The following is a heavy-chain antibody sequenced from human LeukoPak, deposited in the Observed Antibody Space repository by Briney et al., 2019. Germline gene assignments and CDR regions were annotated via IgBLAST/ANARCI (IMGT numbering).Heavy chain of an antibody. D-gene: IGHD2-15*01. CDR1: GFTFSNHW. CDR3: TRDSWWSLDY. Sequence: GGSLRLSCAVSGFTFSNHWMSWVRQAPGKGLEWVAKINKDGREKKYADSVKGRFTISRDNAKNSLYLQMSSLRGEDTAVYYCTRDSWWSLDYWGQGTLLTVAS. V-gene: IGHV3-7*04. CDR2: INKDGREK. J-gene: IGHJ4*02.